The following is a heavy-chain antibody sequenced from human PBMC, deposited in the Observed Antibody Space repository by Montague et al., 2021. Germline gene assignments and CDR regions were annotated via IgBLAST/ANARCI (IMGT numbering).Heavy chain of an antibody. D-gene: IGHD2-8*01. Sequence: SETLSLTCIVSSGSISSFSWAWIRQAPGKALEWIGHLYDSGGTYYNPSLHSRLTFSLDTSRNQFFLRLTSVTAADTAVYYCARRGRPMALYHFDYWGQGTLVTVSS. CDR2: LYDSGGT. V-gene: IGHV4-59*03. CDR3: ARRGRPMALYHFDY. CDR1: SGSISSFS. J-gene: IGHJ4*02.